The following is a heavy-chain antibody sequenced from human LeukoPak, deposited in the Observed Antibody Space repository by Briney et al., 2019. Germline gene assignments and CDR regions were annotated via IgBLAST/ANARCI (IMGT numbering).Heavy chain of an antibody. CDR3: ARTGYDYGDYRDAFDI. V-gene: IGHV1-2*02. D-gene: IGHD4-17*01. CDR2: INPNSGGT. Sequence: ASVKVYCKASGYTFTGYYMHWVRQAPGQGLEWMGWINPNSGGTNYAQKFQGRVTMTRDTSISTAYMELSRLRSDDTAVYYCARTGYDYGDYRDAFDIWGQGTMVTVSS. J-gene: IGHJ3*02. CDR1: GYTFTGYY.